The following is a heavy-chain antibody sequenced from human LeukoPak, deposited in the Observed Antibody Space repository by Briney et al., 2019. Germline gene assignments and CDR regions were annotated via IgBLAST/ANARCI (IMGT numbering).Heavy chain of an antibody. V-gene: IGHV3-15*01. CDR2: IKGKSDGGAT. CDR3: ARDRRAKAAADQYYFDY. D-gene: IGHD6-13*01. J-gene: IGHJ4*02. Sequence: GGSLRLSCATSGFSFYNAWLSWVRQAPGEGLEWVGRIKGKSDGGATDYAAPVKGRFTISRDDSKSTLYLQMNSLKTEDTAVYYCARDRRAKAAADQYYFDYWGQGTLVTVSS. CDR1: GFSFYNAW.